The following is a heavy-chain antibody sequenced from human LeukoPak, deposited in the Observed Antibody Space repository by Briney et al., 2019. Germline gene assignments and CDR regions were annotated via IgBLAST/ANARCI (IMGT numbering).Heavy chain of an antibody. V-gene: IGHV4-59*08. CDR1: GGSISSYY. D-gene: IGHD5-24*01. CDR3: ARPRDGYNDAFDI. Sequence: SETLSLTCTVSGGSISSYYWSWIRQPPGKGLEWIGYIYYSGSTNYNPSLKSRVTISVDTSKNQFSLKLSSVTAADTAVYYCARPRDGYNDAFDIWGQGTMVTVSS. CDR2: IYYSGST. J-gene: IGHJ3*02.